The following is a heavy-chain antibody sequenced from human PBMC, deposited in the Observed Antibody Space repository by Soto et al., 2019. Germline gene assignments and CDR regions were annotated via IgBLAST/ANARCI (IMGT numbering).Heavy chain of an antibody. CDR1: GGTFSSYA. D-gene: IGHD3-22*01. V-gene: IGHV1-69*01. CDR2: IIPIFGKA. J-gene: IGHJ4*02. Sequence: QVQLVQSGAEVQKPGSSVKVSCKASGGTFSSYAISWVRQAPGQGLEWMGGIIPIFGKANYAQKFQGRVTITADESTSTAYMELSSLRSEDTAVYYCARSGTEGYYYDSSGYWNYYFDYWGQGTLVTVSS. CDR3: ARSGTEGYYYDSSGYWNYYFDY.